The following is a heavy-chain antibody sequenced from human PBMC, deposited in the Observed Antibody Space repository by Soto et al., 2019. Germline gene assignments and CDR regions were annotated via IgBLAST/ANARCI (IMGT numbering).Heavy chain of an antibody. J-gene: IGHJ4*02. Sequence: QVQLQESGPGLVKPSQTLSLTCTVSGGSISSGGYYWSWIRQHPGKGLEWIGYIYHSGSSYYNPSLKSRLTISVDKSKNQSSLKLSAVTAADTAVYYCARGRSTTSPYPIGYWGQGTLVTVSS. CDR1: GGSISSGGYY. CDR3: ARGRSTTSPYPIGY. D-gene: IGHD2-2*01. V-gene: IGHV4-31*03. CDR2: IYHSGSS.